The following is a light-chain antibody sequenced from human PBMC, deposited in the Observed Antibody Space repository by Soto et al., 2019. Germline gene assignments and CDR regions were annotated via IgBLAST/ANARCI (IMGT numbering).Light chain of an antibody. CDR3: FSYTTSITWV. CDR2: EVS. CDR1: SSDIDYYNY. J-gene: IGLJ3*02. V-gene: IGLV2-14*01. Sequence: QSVLTQPASVSGSPGQSITISCTGTSSDIDYYNYVSWYQQHPGKAPKLMIYEVSNRPSGVSNRFSGSKSGSTASLTISGLQAEDEADYFCFSYTTSITWVFGGGTKLTVL.